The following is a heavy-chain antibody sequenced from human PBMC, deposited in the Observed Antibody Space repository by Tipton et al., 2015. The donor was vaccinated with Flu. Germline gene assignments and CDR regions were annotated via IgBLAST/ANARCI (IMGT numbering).Heavy chain of an antibody. CDR1: GFSIRNNY. V-gene: IGHV3-53*01. D-gene: IGHD6-13*01. Sequence: GSLRLSCAASGFSIRNNYMNWVRQAPGKGLEWVSVLYSVGDTYYADSVTGRFTISRDNSKNTLYLQMNSLRAEDTAVYYCAREVQAAAGICFDYWGQGTLVTVSS. CDR2: LYSVGDT. J-gene: IGHJ4*02. CDR3: AREVQAAAGICFDY.